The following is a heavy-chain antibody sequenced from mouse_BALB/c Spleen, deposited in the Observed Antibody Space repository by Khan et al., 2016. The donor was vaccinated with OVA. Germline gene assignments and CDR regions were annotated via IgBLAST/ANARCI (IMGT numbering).Heavy chain of an antibody. J-gene: IGHJ4*01. CDR3: ARRTTVYTLDY. CDR1: GYTFTSNT. CDR2: INPGSSYT. D-gene: IGHD1-1*01. V-gene: IGHV1-4*01. Sequence: VQLQESGAELARPGASVKMSCKASGYTFTSNTMHWLKQRPGQGLEWIGYINPGSSYTNYNQNFKDKATLTADKSSSTAYMQLRSLTSEDSAVYYCARRTTVYTLDYWGQGTSVTVSS.